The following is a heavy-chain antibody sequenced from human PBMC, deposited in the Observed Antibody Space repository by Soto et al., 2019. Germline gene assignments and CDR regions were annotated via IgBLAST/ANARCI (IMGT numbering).Heavy chain of an antibody. CDR1: GFTFSSYN. Sequence: EVQLVESGGGLVQSGGSLRLSCIVSGFTFSSYNMNWVRQAPGKGLEWVTYISGSGSTIYYADSVKGRFTISRDNVKNSLYLQMNSLRDEDTAVYYCARSKYIDYWGQGTLVTVSS. CDR3: ARSKYIDY. J-gene: IGHJ4*02. V-gene: IGHV3-48*02. CDR2: ISGSGSTI. D-gene: IGHD4-4*01.